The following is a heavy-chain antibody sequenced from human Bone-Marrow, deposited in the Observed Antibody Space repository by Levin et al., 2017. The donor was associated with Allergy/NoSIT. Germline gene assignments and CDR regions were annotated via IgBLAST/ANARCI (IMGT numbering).Heavy chain of an antibody. CDR3: ARSVGGYITLFDY. V-gene: IGHV4-38-2*01. Sequence: TSETLSLTCAVSGSSISSGYYWGWIRQPPGKGLEWIGSIYHSGSTYYNPSLKSRVTISVDTSKNQFSLKLSSVTAADTAVYYCARSVGGYITLFDYWGQGTLVTVSS. CDR1: GSSISSGYY. D-gene: IGHD5-24*01. J-gene: IGHJ4*02. CDR2: IYHSGST.